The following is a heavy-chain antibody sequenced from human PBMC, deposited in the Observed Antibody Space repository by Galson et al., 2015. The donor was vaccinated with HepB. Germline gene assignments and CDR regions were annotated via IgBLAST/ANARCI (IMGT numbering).Heavy chain of an antibody. J-gene: IGHJ4*02. CDR2: IVASDGRT. CDR1: GFTFSTYG. D-gene: IGHD5-12*01. Sequence: SLRLSCAASGFTFSTYGMSWVRQAPGKGLEWVSSIVASDGRTYYTDSVKGRFFISRDSSNNILYLQMNSLRAEDTAVYYCVKDRGDSGYGLDYWGQGTLVTVSS. V-gene: IGHV3-23*01. CDR3: VKDRGDSGYGLDY.